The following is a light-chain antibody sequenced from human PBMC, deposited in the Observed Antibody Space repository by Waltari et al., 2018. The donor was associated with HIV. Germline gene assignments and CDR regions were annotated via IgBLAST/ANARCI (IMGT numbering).Light chain of an antibody. J-gene: IGKJ1*01. CDR1: QHVRNH. CDR2: DTS. CDR3: QQRTNWPPT. V-gene: IGKV3-11*01. Sequence: ETVLTQSPPTLSLSPGERATLSCRASQHVRNHLAWYQQKPGQSPRLLIYDTSNRATGIPARFSGSGSATDFTLTISSLEPEDFAVYYCQQRTNWPPTFGQGTKVEIK.